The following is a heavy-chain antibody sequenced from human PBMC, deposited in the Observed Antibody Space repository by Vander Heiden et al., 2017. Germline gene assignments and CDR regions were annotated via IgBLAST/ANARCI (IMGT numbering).Heavy chain of an antibody. Sequence: EVQLLESGGGLVQPGGSLRLSCAASGFTFSRYAMSWVRQAPGKGLEWVSAISGSGGSTYYADSVKGRFTISRDNSKNTLYLQMNSLRAEDTAVYYCAKDGAYCGGDCYFFDAFDIWGQETMVTVSS. CDR3: AKDGAYCGGDCYFFDAFDI. V-gene: IGHV3-23*01. CDR1: GFTFSRYA. CDR2: ISGSGGST. D-gene: IGHD2-21*02. J-gene: IGHJ3*02.